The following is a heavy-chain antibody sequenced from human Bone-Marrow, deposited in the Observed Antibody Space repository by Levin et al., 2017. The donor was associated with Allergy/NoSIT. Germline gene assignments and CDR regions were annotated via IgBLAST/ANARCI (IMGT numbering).Heavy chain of an antibody. CDR2: IRSSGTYM. V-gene: IGHV3-21*06. CDR3: VRGVVAYGAEFFNNYMDV. CDR1: GFTFDTYT. Sequence: GESLKISCATSGFTFDTYTMNWVRQAPGKGLEWVASIRSSGTYMHYADSVKGRFTISRDNAENSVYLQMNSLGVDDTAVYYCVRGVVAYGAEFFNNYMDVWGKGTTVTVSS. J-gene: IGHJ6*03. D-gene: IGHD2-21*01.